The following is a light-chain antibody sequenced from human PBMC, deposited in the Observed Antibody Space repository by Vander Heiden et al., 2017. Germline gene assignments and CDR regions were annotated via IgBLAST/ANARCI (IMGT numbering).Light chain of an antibody. CDR2: SNN. Sequence: QSVLTQPPSASGPPGQRIPISCSGSSSNIGSNTVNWYQQLPGTAPKLLIYSNNQRPSGVPDRFSGSKSGTSASLAISGLQSEDEADYYCAACDDSLNGVVFGGGTKLTVL. CDR1: SSNIGSNT. J-gene: IGLJ2*01. CDR3: AACDDSLNGVV. V-gene: IGLV1-44*01.